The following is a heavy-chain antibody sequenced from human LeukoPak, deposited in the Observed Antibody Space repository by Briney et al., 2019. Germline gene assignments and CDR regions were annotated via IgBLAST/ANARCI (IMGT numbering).Heavy chain of an antibody. Sequence: GASVKVSCEASGYTFTGYYMHWVRQAPGQGLEWMGWINPNSGGTNYAQKFQGRVTMTRDTSISTAYMELSRLRSDDTAVYYCARDLAGYYDSSGLDYWGQGTLVTVSS. D-gene: IGHD3-22*01. V-gene: IGHV1-2*02. CDR1: GYTFTGYY. CDR2: INPNSGGT. CDR3: ARDLAGYYDSSGLDY. J-gene: IGHJ4*02.